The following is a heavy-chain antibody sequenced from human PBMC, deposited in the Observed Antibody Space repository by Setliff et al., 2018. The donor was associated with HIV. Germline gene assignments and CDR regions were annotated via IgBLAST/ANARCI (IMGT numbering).Heavy chain of an antibody. Sequence: SETLSLTCTVSGDSIGSSSYYWAWIRQPPGKGLEWIGNIYYSGSTYHNPSLKTRVTISVDGSKNQFSLKLKSVTAADTAVYYCARHWLPYYYGSGSTFPYYMDVWGKGTTVTVSS. CDR2: IYYSGST. J-gene: IGHJ6*03. D-gene: IGHD3-10*01. CDR1: GDSIGSSSYY. V-gene: IGHV4-39*01. CDR3: ARHWLPYYYGSGSTFPYYMDV.